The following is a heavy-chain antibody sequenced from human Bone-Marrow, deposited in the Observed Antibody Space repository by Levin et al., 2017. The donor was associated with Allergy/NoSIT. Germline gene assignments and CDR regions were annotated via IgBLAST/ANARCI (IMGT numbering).Heavy chain of an antibody. V-gene: IGHV3-74*01. CDR1: GFTFSRYY. CDR2: IISDDSDT. J-gene: IGHJ5*01. Sequence: GGSLRLSCSASGFTFSRYYMHWVRQAPVEGLVWVSRIISDDSDTKYADSVKGRFTISRDNAKNTLYLQMNSLRAEDTAVYYCARGGCSSTSCLDSWGQGTLVTVSS. D-gene: IGHD2-2*01. CDR3: ARGGCSSTSCLDS.